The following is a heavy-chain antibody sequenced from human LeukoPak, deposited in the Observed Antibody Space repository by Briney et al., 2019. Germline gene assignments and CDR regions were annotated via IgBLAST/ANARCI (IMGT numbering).Heavy chain of an antibody. CDR3: ARQYYYDSSNYYVGGAFDI. J-gene: IGHJ3*02. Sequence: GASVKVSCKASGGSFSSYTITWVRQAPGQGLEWMGRIIPIFGTANYAQKFQGRVTITTDESTRTAYMELSSLRSEDTAMYYCARQYYYDSSNYYVGGAFDIWGQGTMVTVSS. V-gene: IGHV1-69*05. CDR2: IIPIFGTA. CDR1: GGSFSSYT. D-gene: IGHD3-22*01.